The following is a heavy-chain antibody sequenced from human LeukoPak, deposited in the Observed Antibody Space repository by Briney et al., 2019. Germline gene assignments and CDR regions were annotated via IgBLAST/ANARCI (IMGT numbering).Heavy chain of an antibody. Sequence: SETLSLTCTVSGVSISSYYWNWIRQTPGKGLEWVGYIYNSVTTHYSPSLKSRVTMSIDTSKNQFSLNLNSVTAADTAVYYCARAEEKFSTSWHIGPLDYWGQGALVTVSS. D-gene: IGHD6-13*01. CDR2: IYNSVTT. CDR1: GVSISSYY. V-gene: IGHV4-59*01. J-gene: IGHJ4*02. CDR3: ARAEEKFSTSWHIGPLDY.